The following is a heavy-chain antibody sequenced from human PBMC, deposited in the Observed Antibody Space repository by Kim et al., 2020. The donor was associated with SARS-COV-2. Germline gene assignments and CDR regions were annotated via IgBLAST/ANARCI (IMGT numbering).Heavy chain of an antibody. CDR2: VYYSGST. CDR1: GDSVSSRDYY. Sequence: SETLSLTCSVSGDSVSSRDYYWGWIRQPPGKGLEWIGNVYYSGSTYYNSSLKSRVTISVDTSKNQVSLKLTSVTAADTAVYYCARSLSGTMSIEYWGQGTPVTVSS. V-gene: IGHV4-39*01. CDR3: ARSLSGTMSIEY. J-gene: IGHJ4*02. D-gene: IGHD6-13*01.